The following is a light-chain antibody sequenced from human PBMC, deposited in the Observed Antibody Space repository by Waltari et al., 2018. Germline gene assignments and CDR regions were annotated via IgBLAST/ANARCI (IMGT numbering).Light chain of an antibody. CDR3: LQYYDIPRT. J-gene: IGKJ1*01. Sequence: DIVMTQSPDSLAVSLGERATINCKSSQSVLYSSNNKNYLAWYQQKPGQPPKLLIYWASTRESGVPDRFSGSGSGTDFTRTISSLQAEDVAVYYCLQYYDIPRTFGQGTKVEIK. CDR1: QSVLYSSNNKNY. V-gene: IGKV4-1*01. CDR2: WAS.